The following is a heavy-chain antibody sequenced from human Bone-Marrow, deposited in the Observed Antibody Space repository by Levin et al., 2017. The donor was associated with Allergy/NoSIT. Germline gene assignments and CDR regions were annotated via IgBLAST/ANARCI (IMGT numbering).Heavy chain of an antibody. CDR3: AKDRKHYFDA. J-gene: IGHJ4*02. V-gene: IGHV3-30*04. Sequence: GGSLRLSCVASGFTFRSSAMHWVRQAPGKGLEWVSFMSSDGSYKYYGDSVKGRFTISRDNSNNTLYLEMNSLRTEDTALYYCAKDRKHYFDAWGQGTLVTVSS. CDR1: GFTFRSSA. CDR2: MSSDGSYK.